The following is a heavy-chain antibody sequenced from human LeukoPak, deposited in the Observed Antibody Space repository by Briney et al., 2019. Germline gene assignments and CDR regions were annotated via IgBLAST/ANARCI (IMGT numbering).Heavy chain of an antibody. CDR1: EFTFNDYA. Sequence: GGSLRLSCTASEFTFNDYAMSWVRQSPGMRLEWLSTLSGSGGSSYYANSVRGRFTISRDNSKNTLFLQMNNLRAEDTAVYYCAKDPHVGTSGYYQYYFDYWGQGTLVTVSP. CDR3: AKDPHVGTSGYYQYYFDY. V-gene: IGHV3-23*01. D-gene: IGHD3-3*01. J-gene: IGHJ4*02. CDR2: LSGSGGSS.